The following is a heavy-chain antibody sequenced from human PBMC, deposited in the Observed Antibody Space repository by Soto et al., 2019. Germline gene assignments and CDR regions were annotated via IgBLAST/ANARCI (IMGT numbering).Heavy chain of an antibody. CDR1: GYTFTGYY. CDR2: INANNGGT. J-gene: IGHJ4*02. CDR3: ARAWYCSAGSCYSDY. Sequence: EASVKVSCKASGYTFTGYYMHWVRQAPGQGLEWMGWINANNGGTNYAQKVQGWVTMTRDTSISTAYMELRSLRSDDTAVYYCARAWYCSAGSCYSDYWGQGTLVTVSS. V-gene: IGHV1-2*04. D-gene: IGHD2-15*01.